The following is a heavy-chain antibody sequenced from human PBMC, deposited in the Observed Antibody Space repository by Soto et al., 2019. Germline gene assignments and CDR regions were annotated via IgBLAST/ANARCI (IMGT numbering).Heavy chain of an antibody. CDR1: GYSFTSYW. CDR2: IYPVDSDT. J-gene: IGHJ4*02. CDR3: ARLGGGYYDSRGPRAYFDY. V-gene: IGHV5-51*01. D-gene: IGHD3-22*01. Sequence: PGESLKISCKGSGYSFTSYWIGWVRQMPGKCLEWMGIIYPVDSDTRYSPSFQGQVTISADKSISTAYLQWSSLKASDPAMYYCARLGGGYYDSRGPRAYFDYWGQGTLVTVSS.